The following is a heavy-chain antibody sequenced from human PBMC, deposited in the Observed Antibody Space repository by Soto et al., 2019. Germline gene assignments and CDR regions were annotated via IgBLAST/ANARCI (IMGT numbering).Heavy chain of an antibody. CDR2: IIPIFSSR. CDR3: AKGSLGYCSGAICYFFDF. D-gene: IGHD2-2*01. V-gene: IGHV1-69*01. Sequence: QVQLVQSGAEVKKPGSSVKVSCKTSRDTFNKYAFNWVRQAPGQGLEWMGWIIPIFSSRNYAEKFQGRVTITADDSTNTLYLQMNRLRAEDTAIYYCAKGSLGYCSGAICYFFDFWGQGTLVTVSS. CDR1: RDTFNKYA. J-gene: IGHJ4*02.